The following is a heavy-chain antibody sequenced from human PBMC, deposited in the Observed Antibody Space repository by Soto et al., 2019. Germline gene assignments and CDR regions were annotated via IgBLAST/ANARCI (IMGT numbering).Heavy chain of an antibody. CDR3: AFDSCCYYHFDH. V-gene: IGHV4-59*12. D-gene: IGHD3-22*01. CDR1: GASIRGYY. CDR2: VYYSGSP. Sequence: SETLSLTCTISGASIRGYYWSWVRQPPGKRLEWIGYVYYSGSPFYILSLKSRVTIPVDTPRNQFSVHLRYVTPTNTALYYCAFDSCCYYHFDHWGQGTGVTISS. J-gene: IGHJ4*02.